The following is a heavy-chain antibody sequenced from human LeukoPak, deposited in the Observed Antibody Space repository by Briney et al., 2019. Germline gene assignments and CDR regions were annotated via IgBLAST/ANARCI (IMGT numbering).Heavy chain of an antibody. V-gene: IGHV3-7*01. CDR3: ARDLAAGGPCNY. D-gene: IGHD6-13*01. J-gene: IGHJ4*02. Sequence: SGGSLRLFCAASGFTFSGYWMSWVRQAPGKGLEWVANIKQDGSEKYYVDSVRGRFTISRDNVKNSLFLQMDSLRVEDTAVYYCARDLAAGGPCNYWGQGTLVTVSS. CDR2: IKQDGSEK. CDR1: GFTFSGYW.